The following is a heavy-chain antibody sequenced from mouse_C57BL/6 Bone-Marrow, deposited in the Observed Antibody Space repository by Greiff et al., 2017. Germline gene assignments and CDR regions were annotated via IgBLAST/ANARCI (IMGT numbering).Heavy chain of an antibody. Sequence: EVHRVESGAELVKPGASVKLSCTASGFNINDYYMPWVQQRTEQGLEWIGRIDPEDGDTKYPQKFQGRATITADTANNNLYLQLSSLTSEDTAVYYCAREGSTTGRDYWGQGTTVTVSS. CDR1: GFNINDYY. D-gene: IGHD2-1*01. CDR3: AREGSTTGRDY. V-gene: IGHV14-2*01. J-gene: IGHJ4*01. CDR2: IDPEDGDT.